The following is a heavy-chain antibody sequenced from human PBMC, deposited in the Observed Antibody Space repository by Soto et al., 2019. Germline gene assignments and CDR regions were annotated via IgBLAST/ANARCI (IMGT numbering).Heavy chain of an antibody. CDR2: INVYNGNT. V-gene: IGHV1-18*01. Sequence: ASVKLSCKDSGYTITNNGISWVRQAPEQGLEWMGWINVYNGNTKYAQKVQGRVTMTTDTSTSTAYMELRSLRSDDTAVYYCARGVGSGSYYNQYNWFDPWGQGTLVTVSS. D-gene: IGHD3-10*01. J-gene: IGHJ5*02. CDR3: ARGVGSGSYYNQYNWFDP. CDR1: GYTITNNG.